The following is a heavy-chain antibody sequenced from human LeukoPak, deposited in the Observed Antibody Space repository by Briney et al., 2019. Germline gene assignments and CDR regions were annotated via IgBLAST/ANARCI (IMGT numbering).Heavy chain of an antibody. CDR1: GYTFTTYY. CDR3: AKSSRGEFDY. V-gene: IGHV1-46*01. D-gene: IGHD3-10*01. J-gene: IGHJ4*02. CDR2: INPTGGST. Sequence: ASVKVSCKASGYTFTTYYMHWVRQAPGKGLEWMGKINPTGGSTTYAQKFQGRVTMTRDTSTSTVYMQLSSLRSEDTAVYYCAKSSRGEFDYWGQGTLVTVSS.